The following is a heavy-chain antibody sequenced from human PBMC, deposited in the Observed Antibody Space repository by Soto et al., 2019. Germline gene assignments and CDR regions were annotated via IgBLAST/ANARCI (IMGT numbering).Heavy chain of an antibody. CDR3: ARSLNWGSRKVDY. D-gene: IGHD7-27*01. CDR1: GGSISSSNYY. Sequence: QLQLQESGPGLVKPSETLSLTCTVSGGSISSSNYYWGWIRQPPGKGLEWIGSIYYSGSTYYNPSLKSRVTISVDTSKNQFSLKLSSVTAADTAVYYCARSLNWGSRKVDYWGQGTLVTVSS. V-gene: IGHV4-39*01. J-gene: IGHJ4*02. CDR2: IYYSGST.